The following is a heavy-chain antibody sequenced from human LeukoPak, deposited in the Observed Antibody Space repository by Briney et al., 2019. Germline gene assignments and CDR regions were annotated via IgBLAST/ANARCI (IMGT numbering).Heavy chain of an antibody. CDR2: ISSSSSTI. CDR3: ARDGARRITIFGVVIIENWFDP. D-gene: IGHD3-3*01. V-gene: IGHV3-48*04. Sequence: PGGSLRLSCAASGFTFSSYSMNWVRQAPGKGLEWVSYISSSSSTIYYADSVKGRFTISRDNAKNSLYLQMNSLRAEDTAVYYCARDGARRITIFGVVIIENWFDPWGQGTLVTVSS. J-gene: IGHJ5*02. CDR1: GFTFSSYS.